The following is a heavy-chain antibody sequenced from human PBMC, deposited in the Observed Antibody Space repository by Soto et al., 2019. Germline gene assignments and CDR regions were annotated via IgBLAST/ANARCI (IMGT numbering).Heavy chain of an antibody. D-gene: IGHD2-15*01. CDR1: GYTLNTYY. Sequence: ASVKVSCKASGYTLNTYYMHWVRQAPGQGPEWMGIINPRGGSTTYAQNFQDRVTMTRDTSSSTVYMELSSLRSEDTAVYYCARGGGFSPYYYDLDVWGQGTAVTVSS. V-gene: IGHV1-46*02. J-gene: IGHJ6*02. CDR3: ARGGGFSPYYYDLDV. CDR2: INPRGGST.